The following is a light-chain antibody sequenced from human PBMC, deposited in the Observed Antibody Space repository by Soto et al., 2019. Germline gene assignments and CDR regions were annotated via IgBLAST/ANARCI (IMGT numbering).Light chain of an antibody. V-gene: IGLV2-11*01. CDR2: DVT. CDR3: CSYAGSYTFVV. J-gene: IGLJ2*01. CDR1: SSDVGNYNH. Sequence: QSALTQPRSVSGSPGQSVTISCTGTSSDVGNYNHVSWYQQHPGKAPKLMIYDVTKRPSGVPDRFSGSKSGNTASLTISGLQAEDEADYYCCSYAGSYTFVVFGGGTKLTVL.